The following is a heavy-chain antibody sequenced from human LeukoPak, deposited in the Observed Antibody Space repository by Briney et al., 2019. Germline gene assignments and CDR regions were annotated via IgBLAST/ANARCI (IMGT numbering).Heavy chain of an antibody. J-gene: IGHJ4*02. Sequence: QPGRSLRLSCAASGFTFDDYAMHWVRQAPGKGLEWVSGISWNSGSIGYADSVKGRFTISRDNAKNSLYLQMNSLRAEDTALYYCARDSGYSYGYGLDYWGQGTLVTVSS. CDR2: ISWNSGSI. V-gene: IGHV3-9*01. D-gene: IGHD5-18*01. CDR1: GFTFDDYA. CDR3: ARDSGYSYGYGLDY.